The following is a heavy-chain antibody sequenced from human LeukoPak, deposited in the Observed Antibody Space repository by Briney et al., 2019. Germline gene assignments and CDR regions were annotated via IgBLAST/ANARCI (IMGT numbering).Heavy chain of an antibody. D-gene: IGHD4-17*01. CDR3: AKDTDYGDHTVDS. J-gene: IGHJ4*02. V-gene: IGHV3-30*18. Sequence: PGGSLRLSCAASGFTFNSYGMYWVRQAPGKGLEWVTIISYDGSNKYYVDSVKGRFTISRDNSKNTLFLQMNSLRTEDTAVYYCAKDTDYGDHTVDSWGQGTLVTVSS. CDR1: GFTFNSYG. CDR2: ISYDGSNK.